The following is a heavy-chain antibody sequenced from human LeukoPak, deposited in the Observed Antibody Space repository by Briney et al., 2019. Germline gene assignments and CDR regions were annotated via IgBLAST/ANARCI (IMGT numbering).Heavy chain of an antibody. CDR3: ARVQHRFGELLISLDY. J-gene: IGHJ4*02. V-gene: IGHV1-18*01. CDR2: ISAYNGNT. CDR1: GYTFTSYG. D-gene: IGHD3-10*01. Sequence: ASVKVSCKTSGYTFTSYGISWVRQAPGQGLEWMGWISAYNGNTNYAQKLQGRVTMTTDTSTSTAYMELRSLRSDDTAVYYCARVQHRFGELLISLDYWGQGTLVTVSS.